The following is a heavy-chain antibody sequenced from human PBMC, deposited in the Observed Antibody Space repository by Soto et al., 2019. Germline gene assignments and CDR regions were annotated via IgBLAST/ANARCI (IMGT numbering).Heavy chain of an antibody. CDR1: GYTFSNYG. J-gene: IGHJ4*02. Sequence: QVQLVQSGAEVKKPGASVKVSCKASGYTFSNYGITWVRQAPGQGLEWMGWISAYNGDTKYAQKLQGRVTMTTDTSTSTAYMELRSLRSDDTAVYYCARPVERHLDYYFDFWGQGTLVTVSS. D-gene: IGHD3-9*01. CDR3: ARPVERHLDYYFDF. V-gene: IGHV1-18*01. CDR2: ISAYNGDT.